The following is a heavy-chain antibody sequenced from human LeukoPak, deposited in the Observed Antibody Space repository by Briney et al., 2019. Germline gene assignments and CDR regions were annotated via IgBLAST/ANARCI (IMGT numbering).Heavy chain of an antibody. Sequence: SETLSLTCTVSGGSISSYYWSWIRQPPRKGLEWIGYIYYSGSTYYNPSLKSRVTISVDTSKNQFSLKLSSVTAADTAVYYCARDPLYRVGATQGAFDIWGQGTMVTVSS. CDR3: ARDPLYRVGATQGAFDI. CDR1: GGSISSYY. V-gene: IGHV4-59*12. CDR2: IYYSGST. D-gene: IGHD1-26*01. J-gene: IGHJ3*02.